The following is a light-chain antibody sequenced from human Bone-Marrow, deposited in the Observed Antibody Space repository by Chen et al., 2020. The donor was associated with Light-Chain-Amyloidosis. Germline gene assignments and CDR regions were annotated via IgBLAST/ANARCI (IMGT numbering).Light chain of an antibody. CDR1: SPNIGAGYD. CDR3: QSYDSSLSGSVV. V-gene: IGLV1-40*01. Sequence: VLTQPSSVSVAPGQRVTISCTGSSPNIGAGYDVHWYQQLPGTAPKLLIFGNTNRPSGVPDRFSASKSGTSASLAITGLQAEDEADYYCQSYDSSLSGSVVFGGETKLTVI. J-gene: IGLJ2*01. CDR2: GNT.